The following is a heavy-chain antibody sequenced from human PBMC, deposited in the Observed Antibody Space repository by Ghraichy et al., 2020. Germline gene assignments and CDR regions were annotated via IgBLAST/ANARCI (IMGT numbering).Heavy chain of an antibody. CDR2: ISYDGSNK. CDR1: GFTFSSYG. J-gene: IGHJ4*02. Sequence: LSLTCAASGFTFSSYGMHWVRQAPGKGLEWVAVISYDGSNKYYADSVKGRFTISRDNSKNTLYLQMNSLRAEDTAVYYCAKGDQEWELLPSGWDYFDYWGQGTLVTVSS. CDR3: AKGDQEWELLPSGWDYFDY. V-gene: IGHV3-30*18. D-gene: IGHD1-26*01.